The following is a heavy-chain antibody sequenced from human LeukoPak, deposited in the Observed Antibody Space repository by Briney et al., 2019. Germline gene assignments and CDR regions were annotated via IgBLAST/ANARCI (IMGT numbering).Heavy chain of an antibody. J-gene: IGHJ4*02. Sequence: GGSLRLSCAASGFTFSNYAMSWVRQAPGKGLEWVSTLSGTGGSTYYADSVKGRFTISRDNSKNTLYLQMNSLRAEDTAVYYCAKDTPFWGYWGQGTLVTVPP. D-gene: IGHD3-16*01. V-gene: IGHV3-23*01. CDR3: AKDTPFWGY. CDR1: GFTFSNYA. CDR2: LSGTGGST.